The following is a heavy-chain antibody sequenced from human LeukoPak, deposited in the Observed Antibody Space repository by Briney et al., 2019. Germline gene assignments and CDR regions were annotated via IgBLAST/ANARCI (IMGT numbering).Heavy chain of an antibody. J-gene: IGHJ5*02. Sequence: GGSLRLSCAASGFTFSSYGMHWVRQAPGKGLEWVAFIRYDGSNKYYADSVKGRFTISRDNSKNTLYPQMNSLRAEDTAVYYCAKKGAYYYDTHDWFDPWGQGTLVTVSS. CDR1: GFTFSSYG. D-gene: IGHD3-22*01. CDR3: AKKGAYYYDTHDWFDP. CDR2: IRYDGSNK. V-gene: IGHV3-30*02.